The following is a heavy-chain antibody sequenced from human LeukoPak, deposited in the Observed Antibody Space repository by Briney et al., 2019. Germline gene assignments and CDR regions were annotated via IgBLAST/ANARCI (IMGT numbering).Heavy chain of an antibody. CDR1: GGSISSVSYY. D-gene: IGHD6-13*01. Sequence: SETLSLTCTVSGGSISSVSYYWGWLRQPPGKGLEWIGSIYYSGSTYYNPSLKSRVIISVDTSKNQFSLKLSSVTAADTAVYYCARVEKLASYYFDYWGQGTLVTVSS. V-gene: IGHV4-39*07. CDR2: IYYSGST. J-gene: IGHJ4*02. CDR3: ARVEKLASYYFDY.